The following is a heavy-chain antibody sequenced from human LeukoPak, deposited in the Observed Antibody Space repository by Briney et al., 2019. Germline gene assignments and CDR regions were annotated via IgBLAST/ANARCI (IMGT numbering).Heavy chain of an antibody. V-gene: IGHV3-7*01. CDR1: AFTYSNYW. J-gene: IGHJ1*01. D-gene: IGHD1-14*01. Sequence: HPGGSLRLSCAASAFTYSNYWMRWLRQAQGKGLEWGANIKQDGSEIYYMDSVKGRFTISRDNAKNSLHLQMNSLRVEDTAVYYCARDRYFQYWGQGTVVTVSS. CDR2: IKQDGSEI. CDR3: ARDRYFQY.